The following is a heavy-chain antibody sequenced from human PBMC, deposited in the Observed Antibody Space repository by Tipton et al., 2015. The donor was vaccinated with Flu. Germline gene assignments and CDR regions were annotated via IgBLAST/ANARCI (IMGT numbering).Heavy chain of an antibody. Sequence: SLRLSCAASGFTFDDYAMHWVRQAPGKGLEWVSRISWNSDDLCYADSVKGRFTISRDNAKNSLYLQMNSLRPEDTALYYCAKPSTTVTTPFFDYWGHGTLVTVSS. CDR1: GFTFDDYA. CDR2: ISWNSDDL. D-gene: IGHD4-11*01. CDR3: AKPSTTVTTPFFDY. J-gene: IGHJ4*01. V-gene: IGHV3-9*01.